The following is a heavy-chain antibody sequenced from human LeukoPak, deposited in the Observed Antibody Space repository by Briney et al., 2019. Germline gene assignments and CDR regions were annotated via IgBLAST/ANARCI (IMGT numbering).Heavy chain of an antibody. CDR3: ARDTGDYFDY. CDR1: GGSISSGSYY. V-gene: IGHV4-61*02. Sequence: SQTLSLTCTVSGGSISSGSYYWSWIRQPAGKGLEWIGRIYTSGSTNYNPSLKSRVTISVDTSKNQFSLKLGSVTAADTAVYYCARDTGDYFDYWGQGTLVTVSS. J-gene: IGHJ4*02. D-gene: IGHD4-17*01. CDR2: IYTSGST.